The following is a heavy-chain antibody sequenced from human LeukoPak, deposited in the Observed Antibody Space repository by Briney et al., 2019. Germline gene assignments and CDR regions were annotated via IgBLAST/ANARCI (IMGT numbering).Heavy chain of an antibody. J-gene: IGHJ4*02. CDR1: GGSISSSSYY. CDR3: ARSIAARPSDY. D-gene: IGHD6-6*01. Sequence: PSETLSLTCTVSGGSISSSSYYWGWIRQPPGKGLEWIGYIYYSGSTNYNPSLKSRVTISVDTSKNQFSLKLSSVTAADTAVYYCARSIAARPSDYWGQGTLVTVSS. CDR2: IYYSGST. V-gene: IGHV4-61*05.